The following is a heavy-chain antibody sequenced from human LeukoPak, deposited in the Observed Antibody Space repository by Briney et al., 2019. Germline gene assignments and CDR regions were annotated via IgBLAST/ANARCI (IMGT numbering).Heavy chain of an antibody. Sequence: PGGSLGLSCAASGFTFSSYGMHWVRQAPGKGLEWVAVISYDGSNKYYADSVKGRFTISRDNSKNTLYLQMNSLRAEDTAVYYCAKSSDYYGSGSFYFDYWGQGTLVTVSS. CDR3: AKSSDYYGSGSFYFDY. D-gene: IGHD3-10*01. CDR1: GFTFSSYG. J-gene: IGHJ4*02. CDR2: ISYDGSNK. V-gene: IGHV3-30*18.